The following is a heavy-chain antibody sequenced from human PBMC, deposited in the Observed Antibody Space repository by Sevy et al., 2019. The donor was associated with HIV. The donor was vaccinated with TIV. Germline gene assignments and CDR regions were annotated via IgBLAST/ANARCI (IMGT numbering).Heavy chain of an antibody. V-gene: IGHV3-7*01. Sequence: GGSLRLSCAASGFSFSTYWMSWVRLAPGKGLEWVANIKEDGSETLHVDSVKGRFTISRDNAKNSLFLQLSSLRAEDTAVYYCARGYYALGTDYAEYTIFDNWGQGTLVTVSS. CDR3: ARGYYALGTDYAEYTIFDN. D-gene: IGHD3-10*01. CDR1: GFSFSTYW. CDR2: IKEDGSET. J-gene: IGHJ4*02.